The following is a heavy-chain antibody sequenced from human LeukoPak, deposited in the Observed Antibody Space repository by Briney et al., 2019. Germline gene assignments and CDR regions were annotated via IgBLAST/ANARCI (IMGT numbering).Heavy chain of an antibody. CDR1: GYTFRNYG. Sequence: GGSLRLSCAASGYTFRNYGMHWVRQATGKGLEWVSFIWSDGNNRFYADSVKGRFTISRDNSKNMLYLQMDTLRAEDTALYYCAKDPGASVSGFHMDVWGKGTTVIVSS. V-gene: IGHV3-30*02. CDR3: AKDPGASVSGFHMDV. D-gene: IGHD2-8*02. J-gene: IGHJ6*03. CDR2: IWSDGNNR.